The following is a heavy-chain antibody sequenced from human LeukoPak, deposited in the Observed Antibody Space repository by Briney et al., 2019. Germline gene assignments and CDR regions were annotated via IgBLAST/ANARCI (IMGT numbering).Heavy chain of an antibody. CDR2: IYSGGST. D-gene: IGHD1-1*01. Sequence: GGSLRLSCAASGFTVSSNYMSWVRQAPGKGLEWVSVIYSGGSTYYADSVKGRFTISRDNSKNTLYLQMNSLRAEDTAVYYCAKTFSLEPEDYWGQGTLVTVSS. CDR3: AKTFSLEPEDY. V-gene: IGHV3-53*01. CDR1: GFTVSSNY. J-gene: IGHJ4*02.